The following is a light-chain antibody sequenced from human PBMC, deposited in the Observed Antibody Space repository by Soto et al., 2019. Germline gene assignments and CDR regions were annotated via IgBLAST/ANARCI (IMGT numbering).Light chain of an antibody. J-gene: IGKJ1*01. V-gene: IGKV1-5*01. CDR1: QNIGTW. CDR2: DAS. CDR3: QQYATNSPST. Sequence: DIQLTQSPSTLSASVGDRVTITCRASQNIGTWLAWYQHRPGEAPKLLIHDASTLESGVPSRFSGGGSATEFSITINSLESGDAGTYHCQQYATNSPSTFGQGTTVEIK.